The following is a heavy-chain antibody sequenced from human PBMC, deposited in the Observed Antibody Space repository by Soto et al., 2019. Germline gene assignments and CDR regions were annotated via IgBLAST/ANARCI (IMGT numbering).Heavy chain of an antibody. J-gene: IGHJ6*02. CDR2: IHYSGST. CDR3: ARARYQLLHPYYYGMDV. Sequence: QVQLQESGPGLVKPSETLSLTCTVSGGSISSYYWSWIRQSPGKGLEWIRYIHYSGSTKSNPSLKSRVTISVDTSRNQVSLKLSSVTAADSAVYFCARARYQLLHPYYYGMDVWGQGTTVTVSS. CDR1: GGSISSYY. V-gene: IGHV4-59*01. D-gene: IGHD2-2*01.